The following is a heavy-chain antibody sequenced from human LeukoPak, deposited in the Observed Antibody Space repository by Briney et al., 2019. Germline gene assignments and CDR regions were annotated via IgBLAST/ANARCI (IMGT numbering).Heavy chain of an antibody. V-gene: IGHV3-7*01. J-gene: IGHJ5*02. CDR1: GFTFSSYW. D-gene: IGHD2-2*01. CDR3: ARGGPAAMVDP. CDR2: IKQDGSEK. Sequence: PGGSLRLSCAASGFTFSSYWMSWVRQAPGKGLEWVANIKQDGSEKYFVDSVKGRFTISRDNAKNSLYLQMNSLRAEDTAVYYCARGGPAAMVDPWGQGTLVTVSS.